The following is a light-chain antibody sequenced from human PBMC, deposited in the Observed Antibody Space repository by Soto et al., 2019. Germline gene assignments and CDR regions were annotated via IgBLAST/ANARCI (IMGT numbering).Light chain of an antibody. CDR1: QGIRSH. V-gene: IGKV1-9*01. J-gene: IGKJ4*01. CDR2: AAS. CDR3: QQLHSYPLT. Sequence: DIQLPQSPSLLSASVGDRVTITCRARQGIRSHLAWYQRKSGKAPKLLLYAASTLQSGLPSRFSGSGSGSEFTHPLSSLQPEDFATDYGQQLHSYPLTFGGGTKVEIK.